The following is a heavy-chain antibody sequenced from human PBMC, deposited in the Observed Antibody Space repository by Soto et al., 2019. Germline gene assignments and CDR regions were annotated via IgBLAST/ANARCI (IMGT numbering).Heavy chain of an antibody. Sequence: ASVKVSCKASGYTFTSYDINWVRQATGQGLEWMGWMNPNSGNTGYAQKFQGRVTMTRNTSISTAYMELSSLRSEDTAVYYCARRNYGPYYYYYYMDVWGKGTTVTVSS. CDR1: GYTFTSYD. V-gene: IGHV1-8*01. CDR2: MNPNSGNT. J-gene: IGHJ6*03. CDR3: ARRNYGPYYYYYYMDV. D-gene: IGHD4-4*01.